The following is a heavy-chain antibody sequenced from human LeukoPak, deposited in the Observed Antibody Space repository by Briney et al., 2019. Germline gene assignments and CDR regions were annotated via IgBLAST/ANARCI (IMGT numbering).Heavy chain of an antibody. J-gene: IGHJ5*02. CDR1: GGSISSGSYY. CDR3: ARLPAAMPKRNWFDP. V-gene: IGHV4-61*02. D-gene: IGHD2-2*01. CDR2: IYTSGST. Sequence: SSETLSLTCTVSGGSISSGSYYWSWIRQPAGKGLEWIGRIYTSGSTNYNPSLKSRVTISVDTSKNQFSLKLSSVTAADTAVYYCARLPAAMPKRNWFDPWGQGTLVTVSS.